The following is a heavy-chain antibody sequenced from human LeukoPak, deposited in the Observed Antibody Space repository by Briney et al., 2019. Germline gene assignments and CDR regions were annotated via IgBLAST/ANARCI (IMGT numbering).Heavy chain of an antibody. CDR2: IIPIFGTA. CDR3: ATDSGSYGGAFDI. CDR1: RGTFSSYA. J-gene: IGHJ3*02. D-gene: IGHD1-26*01. Sequence: SVKVSCKASRGTFSSYAISWVRQAPGQGLEWMGGIIPIFGTANYAQKFQGRVTITADESTSTAYMELSSLRSEDTAVYYCATDSGSYGGAFDIWGQGTMVTVSS. V-gene: IGHV1-69*13.